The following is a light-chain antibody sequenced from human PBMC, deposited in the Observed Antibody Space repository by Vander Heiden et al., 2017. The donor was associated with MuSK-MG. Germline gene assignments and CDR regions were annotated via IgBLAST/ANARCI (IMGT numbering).Light chain of an antibody. CDR1: HLGRKS. J-gene: IGLJ2*01. Sequence: SYVLTPPPSVSVAPGQTATIPCGGNHLGRKSVHWYQRKPGQDPWLVVYDDSDRRSGVPERFSGCNSGNTATLTISTVEAGEEEDDYCEVWDTVSDHLVVFGGGTKLTV. V-gene: IGLV3-21*02. CDR2: DDS. CDR3: EVWDTVSDHLVV.